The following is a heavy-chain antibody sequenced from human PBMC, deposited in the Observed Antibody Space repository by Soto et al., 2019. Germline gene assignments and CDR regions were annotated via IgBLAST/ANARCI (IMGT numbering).Heavy chain of an antibody. CDR2: VYFSGST. CDR3: AAYDSEGYFDY. J-gene: IGHJ4*02. V-gene: IGHV4-59*03. CDR1: GDSITNFH. Sequence: SETLSLTCSVFGDSITNFHWSWIRQPPGKGLEWIGYVYFSGSTKYNPSLKSRVIMSIDTSKNEFSLKLTSVTAADSAAYFCAAYDSEGYFDYWGQGALVTV. D-gene: IGHD3-9*01.